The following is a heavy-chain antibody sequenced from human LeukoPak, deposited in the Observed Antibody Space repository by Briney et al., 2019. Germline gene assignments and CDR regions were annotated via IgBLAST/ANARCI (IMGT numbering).Heavy chain of an antibody. V-gene: IGHV4-39*02. Sequence: SETLSLTCTVSGGSISSSSYYWGWIRQPPGQGLEWNGSIYYSGNTYYNSSHKSRVTISVDTVKNQFSLKLSSVTAADTVVYYCARDVGYCGCGSCYPEYYFDYWGQGTLVTVSS. J-gene: IGHJ4*02. D-gene: IGHD2-15*01. CDR2: IYYSGNT. CDR1: GGSISSSSYY. CDR3: ARDVGYCGCGSCYPEYYFDY.